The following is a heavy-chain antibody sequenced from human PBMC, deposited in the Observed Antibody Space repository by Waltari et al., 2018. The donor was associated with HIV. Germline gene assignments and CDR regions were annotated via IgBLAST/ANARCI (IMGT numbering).Heavy chain of an antibody. CDR1: GSNMRGRY. Sequence: EQSGPAMRGPGASVKISCKPFGSNMRGRYFIDWLLQAPGQGPEWMGHIHPFTGAMNAALKFRARIFLTTNTSAATAFMELKDLQAGDTAVYFCARVRVAHFDNHRRIFLNYYPDVWGQGTLVTVSS. CDR3: ARVRVAHFDNHRRIFLNYYPDV. J-gene: IGHJ4*02. D-gene: IGHD2-21*01. V-gene: IGHV1-2*06. CDR2: IHPFTGAM.